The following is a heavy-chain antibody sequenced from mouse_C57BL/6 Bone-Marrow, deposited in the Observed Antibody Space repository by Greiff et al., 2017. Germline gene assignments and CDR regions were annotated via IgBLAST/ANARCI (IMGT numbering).Heavy chain of an antibody. CDR1: GYTFTSYW. CDR2: IDPSDSYT. J-gene: IGHJ2*01. Sequence: QVQLQQPGAELVRPGTSVKLSCKASGYTFTSYWMHWVKQRPGQGLEWIGVIDPSDSYTNYNQTFKGKATLTVDPSSSTAYMQLSSLTSEDSAVYYCARYKGYGPYYFDYWGQGTTLTVSS. V-gene: IGHV1-59*01. D-gene: IGHD1-1*02. CDR3: ARYKGYGPYYFDY.